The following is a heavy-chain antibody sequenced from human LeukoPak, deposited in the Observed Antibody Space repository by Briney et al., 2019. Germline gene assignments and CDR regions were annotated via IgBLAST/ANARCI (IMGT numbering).Heavy chain of an antibody. D-gene: IGHD3-10*01. CDR2: IRYDGSNK. Sequence: GGSLRLSCRISGFHFGAFAMTWVRRPPGKGLEWVAFIRYDGSNKYYADSVKGRFTISRDNSKNTLYLQMNSLRAEDTAVYYCAINTYYSDSGSYYTPPYFFDYWGPGTLVTVSS. J-gene: IGHJ4*02. V-gene: IGHV3-30*02. CDR3: AINTYYSDSGSYYTPPYFFDY. CDR1: GFHFGAFA.